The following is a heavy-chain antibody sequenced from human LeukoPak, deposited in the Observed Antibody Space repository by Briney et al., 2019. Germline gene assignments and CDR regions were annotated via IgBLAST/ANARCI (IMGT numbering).Heavy chain of an antibody. CDR2: IKSKTDGETT. CDR3: SGSYSD. CDR1: GFTFSKAW. Sequence: GGSLRLSCAGSGFTFSKAWMSWVRQAPGKGLEWVGRIKSKTDGETTDYAAPVKGRFTISRDDSKNTVYLQMNSLKTEDTAVYYCSGSYSDWGQGTLVTVSS. J-gene: IGHJ4*02. V-gene: IGHV3-15*01. D-gene: IGHD1-26*01.